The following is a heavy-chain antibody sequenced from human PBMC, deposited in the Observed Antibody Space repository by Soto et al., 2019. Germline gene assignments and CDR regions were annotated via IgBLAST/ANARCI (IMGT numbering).Heavy chain of an antibody. Sequence: QVQLVESGGGVVQPGRSLRLSCAASGFTFSSYGMHWVRQAPGKGLEWVAVIWYDGSNKYYADSVKGRFTISRDNSKNTLYLQMNSLRAEDTAVYYCARVIAARGGYYYYYGMDVWGQGTTVTVSS. J-gene: IGHJ6*02. CDR2: IWYDGSNK. V-gene: IGHV3-33*01. CDR1: GFTFSSYG. D-gene: IGHD6-6*01. CDR3: ARVIAARGGYYYYYGMDV.